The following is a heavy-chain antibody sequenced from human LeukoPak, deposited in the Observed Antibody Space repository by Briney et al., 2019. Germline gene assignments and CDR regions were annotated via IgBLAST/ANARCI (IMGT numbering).Heavy chain of an antibody. Sequence: PGGSLRLSCAASRFTLSSYEMNWVRLAPGKGLEWISYISRTGNSIYYADSVKGRFTISRDSAKNSLYLQMNSLRAEDTAVYYCARGPYSSNWYVDYWGQGTLVTVAS. CDR1: RFTLSSYE. J-gene: IGHJ4*02. CDR3: ARGPYSSNWYVDY. D-gene: IGHD6-13*01. CDR2: ISRTGNSI. V-gene: IGHV3-48*03.